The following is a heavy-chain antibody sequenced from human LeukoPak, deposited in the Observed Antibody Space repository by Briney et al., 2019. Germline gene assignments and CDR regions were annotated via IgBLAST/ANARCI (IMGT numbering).Heavy chain of an antibody. CDR3: ARDRTMATITPLDY. V-gene: IGHV3-33*01. CDR2: IWYDGSNK. J-gene: IGHJ4*02. CDR1: GFAFSSYG. Sequence: GGSLRLSCAASGFAFSSYGMHWVRQAPGKGLEWVAVIWYDGSNKYYADSVKGRFTISRDNSKNTLYLQMNSLRAEDTAVYYCARDRTMATITPLDYWGQGTLVTVSS. D-gene: IGHD5-12*01.